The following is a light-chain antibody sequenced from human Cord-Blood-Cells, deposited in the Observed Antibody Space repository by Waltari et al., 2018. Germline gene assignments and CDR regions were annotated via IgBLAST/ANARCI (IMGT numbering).Light chain of an antibody. CDR2: DVS. CDR3: CSYAGSYTWV. J-gene: IGLJ3*02. Sequence: QSALTQPRSVSGSPGQSVTISCTGTSSDVGGYNYVSWYQQHPGKAPKLIPYDVSKRPSGVPDRFSGSKSGNTASLTISGLQAGDEADYYCCSYAGSYTWVFGGGTKLTVL. V-gene: IGLV2-11*01. CDR1: SSDVGGYNY.